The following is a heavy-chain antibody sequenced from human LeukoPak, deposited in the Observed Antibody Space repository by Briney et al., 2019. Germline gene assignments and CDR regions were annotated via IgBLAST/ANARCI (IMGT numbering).Heavy chain of an antibody. CDR3: AKGDYDSSGYYYGLFDY. V-gene: IGHV3-53*01. D-gene: IGHD3-22*01. Sequence: PGGSLRLSCAATGFTVSSNYMSWVRQAPGKGLGWVSVIYSGGSTYYADSVKGRFTISRDNSKNTLYLQMNSLRAEDTAVYYCAKGDYDSSGYYYGLFDYWGQGTLVTVSS. J-gene: IGHJ4*02. CDR1: GFTVSSNY. CDR2: IYSGGST.